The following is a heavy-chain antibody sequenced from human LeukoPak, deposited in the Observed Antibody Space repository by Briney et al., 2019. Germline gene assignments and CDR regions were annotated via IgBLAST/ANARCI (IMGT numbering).Heavy chain of an antibody. CDR3: ARLGARGVVRGAGNYFDY. D-gene: IGHD3-10*01. V-gene: IGHV3-30*04. Sequence: GGSLRLSCAASGFTFSSYAVHWVRQAPGKGLEWVAVISYEGGNKYYADSVKGRFTISRDNSNNTLYLKMNSLRAEDTAVYYCARLGARGVVRGAGNYFDYWGQGTLVTVSS. CDR1: GFTFSSYA. J-gene: IGHJ4*02. CDR2: ISYEGGNK.